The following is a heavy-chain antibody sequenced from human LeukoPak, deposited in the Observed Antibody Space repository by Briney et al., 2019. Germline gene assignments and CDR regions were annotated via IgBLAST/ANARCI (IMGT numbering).Heavy chain of an antibody. CDR1: GFTFSSYA. J-gene: IGHJ5*02. CDR2: ISYDGSNK. Sequence: PGGSLRLSCAASGFTFSSYAMHWVRQAPGKGLEWVAVISYDGSNKYYADSVKGRFTISRDNSKNTLYLQMNSLRAEDTAVYYCARVGTACSSTSCYNWFDPWGQGTLVTVSS. D-gene: IGHD2-2*01. CDR3: ARVGTACSSTSCYNWFDP. V-gene: IGHV3-30-3*01.